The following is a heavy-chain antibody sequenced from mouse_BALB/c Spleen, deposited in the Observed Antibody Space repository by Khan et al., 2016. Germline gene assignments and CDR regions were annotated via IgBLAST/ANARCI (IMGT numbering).Heavy chain of an antibody. CDR1: GFTFTDYY. CDR2: IRNKANGYTT. D-gene: IGHD2-12*01. Sequence: EVELVESGGGLIQPGGSLRLSCATSGFTFTDYYMSWVRQPPGKALEWLGFIRNKANGYTTEYSASVKGRFTISRDTSQSILYLQMNTLRAEDSATYYCARDMVCYDDAMDYWGQGTSVTVSS. CDR3: ARDMVCYDDAMDY. V-gene: IGHV7-3*02. J-gene: IGHJ4*01.